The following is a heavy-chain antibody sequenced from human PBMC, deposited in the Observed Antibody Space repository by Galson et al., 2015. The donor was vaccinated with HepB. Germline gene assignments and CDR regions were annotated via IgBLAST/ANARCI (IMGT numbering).Heavy chain of an antibody. J-gene: IGHJ4*02. Sequence: QSGAEVKKPGESLRISCKGSGYSFTNYWITWVRQMPGKGLEWMGRIDPSDSYTSSSPSFQGHVTISADKSISTAYLQWSSLKASATAMYYCARNTFHFDYWGQGTLVTVSS. CDR3: ARNTFHFDY. V-gene: IGHV5-10-1*01. CDR1: GYSFTNYW. CDR2: IDPSDSYT.